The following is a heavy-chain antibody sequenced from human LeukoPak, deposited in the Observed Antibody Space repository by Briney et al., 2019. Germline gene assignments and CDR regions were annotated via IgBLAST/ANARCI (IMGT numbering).Heavy chain of an antibody. Sequence: GGSLRLSCAASGFTFSSYSMNWVRQAPGKGLEWVSSISSSSSYIYYADSVKGRFTISRDNAKNSLYLQMNSLRAEDTAVYYCARDLSSGYDLLRGFFARGSVDYWGQGTLVTVSS. D-gene: IGHD5-12*01. V-gene: IGHV3-21*01. J-gene: IGHJ4*02. CDR1: GFTFSSYS. CDR2: ISSSSSYI. CDR3: ARDLSSGYDLLRGFFARGSVDY.